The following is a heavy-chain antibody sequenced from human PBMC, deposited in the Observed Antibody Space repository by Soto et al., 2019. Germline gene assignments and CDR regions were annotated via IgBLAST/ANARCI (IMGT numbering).Heavy chain of an antibody. CDR2: IYYSGST. CDR1: GGSISSSSYY. Sequence: PSETLSLTCTVSGGSISSSSYYWGWIRQPPGKRMEWIGSIYYSGSTYYNPSLKSRVNIYVDTSTNQISLKLSSETAADTDVYYCARLVYDSSGYRPGWGQGTLVTVS. D-gene: IGHD3-22*01. CDR3: ARLVYDSSGYRPG. J-gene: IGHJ4*02. V-gene: IGHV4-39*01.